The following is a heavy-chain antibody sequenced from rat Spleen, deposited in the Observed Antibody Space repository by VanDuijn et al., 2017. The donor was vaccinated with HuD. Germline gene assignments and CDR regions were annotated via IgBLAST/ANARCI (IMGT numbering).Heavy chain of an antibody. J-gene: IGHJ2*01. CDR2: ISPSGGIT. CDR1: GFTLSNYG. CDR3: ARHYYSGPFDY. Sequence: EVQLVESGGGLVQPGRSLKLSCAASGFTLSNYGMHWLRQAPTKGLEWVASISPSGGITDYRDSVKGRFAISRDTAKSTLYLQMDSLGSEDTATYYCARHYYSGPFDYWGQGVMVTVSS. D-gene: IGHD1-1*01. V-gene: IGHV5-19*01.